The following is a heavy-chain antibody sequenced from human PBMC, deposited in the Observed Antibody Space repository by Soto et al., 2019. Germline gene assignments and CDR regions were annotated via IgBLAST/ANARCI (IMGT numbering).Heavy chain of an antibody. D-gene: IGHD4-17*01. J-gene: IGHJ5*02. Sequence: QVQLQESGPGLVKPSETLSLTCSVSGGSISKFYWSWIRKTGGKGLEWMGRVYATGTTDYNPSLRSRIAMLVDIAKKTFSLRLTSVTAADTGVYYCVRDGSKTLRDWFDPWGQGILVTVSS. CDR1: GGSISKFY. V-gene: IGHV4-4*07. CDR2: VYATGTT. CDR3: VRDGSKTLRDWFDP.